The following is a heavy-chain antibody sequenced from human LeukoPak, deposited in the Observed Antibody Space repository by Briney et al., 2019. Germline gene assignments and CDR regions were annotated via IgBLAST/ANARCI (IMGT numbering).Heavy chain of an antibody. J-gene: IGHJ6*03. CDR2: ISGSGGST. V-gene: IGHV3-23*01. D-gene: IGHD5-12*01. Sequence: PGGSLRLSCAASGFTFSSYAMSWVRQAPGKGLEWVSAISGSGGSTYYADSVKGRFTTSRDNSKNTLYLQMNSLRAEDTAVYYCAKAQIVAKGYYYYYYMDVWGKGTTVTVSS. CDR1: GFTFSSYA. CDR3: AKAQIVAKGYYYYYYMDV.